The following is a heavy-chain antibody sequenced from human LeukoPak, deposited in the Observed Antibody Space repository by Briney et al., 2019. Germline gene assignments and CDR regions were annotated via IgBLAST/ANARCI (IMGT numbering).Heavy chain of an antibody. V-gene: IGHV3-11*01. CDR3: AREKKTEWTTGAFDM. CDR1: GFTFSDYY. Sequence: GGSLRLSCAASGFTFSDYYMSWIRQAPETGLEWLSYTSPSGGTIYYTDSVXGRFTMSRDNAQNALYLEMNSLRAEDTAVYYCAREKKTEWTTGAFDMWGQGTMVIVSS. CDR2: TSPSGGTI. J-gene: IGHJ3*02. D-gene: IGHD3-3*01.